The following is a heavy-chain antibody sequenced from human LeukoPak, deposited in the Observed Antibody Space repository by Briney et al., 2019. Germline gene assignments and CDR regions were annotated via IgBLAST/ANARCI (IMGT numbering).Heavy chain of an antibody. Sequence: ESLSLSCAASGVSMSGYYMSWIRQPPGKGLEWVWDIFCGGSTYYAASVKGRFTISRDNSKNTLYLQMNSLRAADTAVYYCAREGYYDVLTGYYSRYYFDYWGQGTLVTVSS. CDR3: AREGYYDVLTGYYSRYYFDY. V-gene: IGHV3-66*01. CDR2: IFCGGST. J-gene: IGHJ4*02. D-gene: IGHD3-9*01. CDR1: GVSMSGYY.